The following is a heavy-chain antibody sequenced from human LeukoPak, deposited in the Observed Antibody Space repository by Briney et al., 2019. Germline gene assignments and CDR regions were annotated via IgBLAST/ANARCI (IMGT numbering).Heavy chain of an antibody. Sequence: GGSLRLSCAASGFTFSSYSMNWVRQAPGKGLEWVSSISSSSSYIYYADSVKGRFTISRGNAKNSLYLQMNSLRAEDTAVYYCARGSSWGRNAFDIWGQGTMVTVSS. J-gene: IGHJ3*02. CDR2: ISSSSSYI. V-gene: IGHV3-21*01. D-gene: IGHD7-27*01. CDR3: ARGSSWGRNAFDI. CDR1: GFTFSSYS.